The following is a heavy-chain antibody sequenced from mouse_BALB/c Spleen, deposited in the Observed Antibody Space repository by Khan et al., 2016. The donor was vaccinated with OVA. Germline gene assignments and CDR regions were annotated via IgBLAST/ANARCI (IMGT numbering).Heavy chain of an antibody. V-gene: IGHV5-9-1*01. J-gene: IGHJ3*01. Sequence: DVMLVESGGGLVKPGGSLKLSCAASGFTFSSYAMSWVRQTPEKRLEWVATISSGGSYTYYPDSVKGRFTISRDNAKNTLYLQMSSLRSEDTAMYYCARQVGYFPWGQGTLVTVSA. CDR3: ARQVGYFP. D-gene: IGHD2-3*01. CDR2: ISSGGSYT. CDR1: GFTFSSYA.